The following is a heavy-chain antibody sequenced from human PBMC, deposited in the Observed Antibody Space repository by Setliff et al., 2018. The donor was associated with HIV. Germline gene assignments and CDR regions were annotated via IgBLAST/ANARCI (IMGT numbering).Heavy chain of an antibody. CDR3: VRDRRITVVRGPDH. J-gene: IGHJ4*02. CDR1: GFTLSNYW. CDR2: IKQDGSEK. V-gene: IGHV3-7*03. Sequence: GGSLRLSCAASGFTLSNYWMSWVRQAPGKGLEWVANIKQDGSEKYYVDSVKGRFTISRDNAKNSLYLQMISLRVEDTAVYYCVRDRRITVVRGPDHWGPGTPVTVSS. D-gene: IGHD3-10*01.